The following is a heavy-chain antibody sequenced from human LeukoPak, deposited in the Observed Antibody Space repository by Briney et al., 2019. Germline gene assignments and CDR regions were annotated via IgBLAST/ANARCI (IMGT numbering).Heavy chain of an antibody. CDR1: GYSFNTYW. D-gene: IGHD5-24*01. J-gene: IGHJ4*02. V-gene: IGHV5-51*01. Sequence: GESLKISCKGSGYSFNTYWIGWVRQMPGKGLEWMGIIYPGDSDTKYSPSFQGQVTISADKSISTAYLQWSSLKASDTAMYYCARQTGDGYTLIDYWGQGTLVTVSS. CDR3: ARQTGDGYTLIDY. CDR2: IYPGDSDT.